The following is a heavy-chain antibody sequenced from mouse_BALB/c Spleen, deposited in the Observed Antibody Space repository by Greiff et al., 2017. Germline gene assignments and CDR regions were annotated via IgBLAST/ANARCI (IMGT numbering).Heavy chain of an antibody. CDR2: IRLKSNNYAT. V-gene: IGHV6-6*02. J-gene: IGHJ2*01. CDR1: GFTFSNYW. Sequence: EVQLQESGGGLVQPGGSMKLSCVASGFTFSNYWMNWVRQSPEKGLEWVAEIRLKSNNYATHYAESVKGRFTISSDDSKSSVYLQMNNLRAEDTGIYYCTRMEYGSSPYWGQGTTLTVSS. CDR3: TRMEYGSSPY. D-gene: IGHD1-1*01.